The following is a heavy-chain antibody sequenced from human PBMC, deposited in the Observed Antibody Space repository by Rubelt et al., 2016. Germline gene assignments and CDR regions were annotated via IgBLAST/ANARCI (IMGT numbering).Heavy chain of an antibody. Sequence: RLSCAASGFTFSSYWMSWARQAPGKGLEWVSSIFSSDFSTHYAVSVKGRFTISRDNAKNALYLEMSSLRVDDTAVYYCARDIGGDYWGQGTLVTVSS. D-gene: IGHD1-26*01. CDR2: IFSSDFST. V-gene: IGHV3-21*01. CDR3: ARDIGGDY. CDR1: GFTFSSYW. J-gene: IGHJ4*02.